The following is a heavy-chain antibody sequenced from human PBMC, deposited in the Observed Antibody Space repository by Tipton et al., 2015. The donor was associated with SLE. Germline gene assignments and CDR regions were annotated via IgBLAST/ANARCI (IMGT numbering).Heavy chain of an antibody. J-gene: IGHJ4*02. CDR1: GFTFSSYW. Sequence: SLRLSCAASGFTFSSYWMHWVRQVPGEGLVWVSRIYTDDSSTTYADSVKGRFTISRDNAKNTLFLQMNNLRAEDTAVYYCAKDMNYYGDYWGQGTLVTVSS. V-gene: IGHV3-74*01. D-gene: IGHD3-10*01. CDR2: IYTDDSST. CDR3: AKDMNYYGDY.